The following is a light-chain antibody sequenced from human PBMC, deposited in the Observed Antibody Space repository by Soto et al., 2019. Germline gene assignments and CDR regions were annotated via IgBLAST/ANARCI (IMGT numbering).Light chain of an antibody. CDR1: GIENKN. CDR2: RDS. CDR3: QVWASNTYV. Sequence: SYELTQPLSVSVGLGQTARITCGGNGIENKNVHWYQQKPGQAPVLVLFRDSNRPSGISERFSGSNSGNTATLSISGAQDGDEADYYCQVWASNTYVFGSGTKVTVL. J-gene: IGLJ1*01. V-gene: IGLV3-9*01.